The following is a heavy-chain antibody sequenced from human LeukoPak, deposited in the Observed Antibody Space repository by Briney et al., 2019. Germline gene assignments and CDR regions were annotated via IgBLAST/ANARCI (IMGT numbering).Heavy chain of an antibody. CDR3: ARDYSPHLGELSLYPTWFDP. D-gene: IGHD3-16*02. CDR1: GFTFSSCS. CDR2: ISSSSSYI. Sequence: GGSLRLSCAASGFTFSSCSMNWVRQAPGKGLEWVSSISSSSSYIYYADSVKGRFTISRDNDKNSLYLQMNSLRAEDTAVYYCARDYSPHLGELSLYPTWFDPWGQGTLVTVSS. V-gene: IGHV3-21*01. J-gene: IGHJ5*02.